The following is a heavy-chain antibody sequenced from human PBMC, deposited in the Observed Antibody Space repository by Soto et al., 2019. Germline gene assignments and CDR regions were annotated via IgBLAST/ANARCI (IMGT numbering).Heavy chain of an antibody. D-gene: IGHD2-15*01. Sequence: EVQLLESGGGLVEPGGSLRLSCAASGFTFRSYAMTWVRQAPGKGLEWVSYTGGGGVSTYYADSVKGRFTSSRNDSKKTLYLQMNSMRAEDTALYYCAKIVGGGSHHDVFDIWGQGTMVTVSS. CDR3: AKIVGGGSHHDVFDI. CDR2: TGGGGVST. J-gene: IGHJ3*02. V-gene: IGHV3-23*01. CDR1: GFTFRSYA.